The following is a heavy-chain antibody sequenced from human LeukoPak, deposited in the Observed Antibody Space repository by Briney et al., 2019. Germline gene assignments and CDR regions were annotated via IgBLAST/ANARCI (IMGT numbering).Heavy chain of an antibody. Sequence: PGGSLRLSCAASGFTFSDYYMSWIRQAPGKGLEWVSYISSSSSYTNYADSVKGRFTISRDNAKNSLYLQMNSLRAEDTAVYYCARDNIRYCSSTSCYGTDYWGQGTLVTVSS. J-gene: IGHJ4*02. CDR3: ARDNIRYCSSTSCYGTDY. CDR2: ISSSSSYT. V-gene: IGHV3-11*06. CDR1: GFTFSDYY. D-gene: IGHD2-2*01.